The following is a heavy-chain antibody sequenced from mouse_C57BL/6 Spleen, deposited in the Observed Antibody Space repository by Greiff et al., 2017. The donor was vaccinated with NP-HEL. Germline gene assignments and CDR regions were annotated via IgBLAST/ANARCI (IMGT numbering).Heavy chain of an antibody. CDR1: GFSLTSYG. J-gene: IGHJ4*01. CDR2: IWSGGST. Sequence: VQLQQSGPGLVQPSQSLSITCTVSGFSLTSYGVHWVRQSPGKGLEWLGVIWSGGSTDYNAAFISRLSISKDNSKSQVFFKMNSLQADDTAIYYCARNLGYYGSSYSAMDYWGQGTSVTVSS. V-gene: IGHV2-2*01. CDR3: ARNLGYYGSSYSAMDY. D-gene: IGHD1-1*01.